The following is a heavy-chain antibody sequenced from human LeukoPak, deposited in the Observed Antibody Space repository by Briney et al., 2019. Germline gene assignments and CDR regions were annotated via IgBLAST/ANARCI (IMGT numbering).Heavy chain of an antibody. CDR1: GGSITYYY. D-gene: IGHD5-18*01. Sequence: PSETLSLTYAVSGGSITYYYWSWIRQPPGKGLEWIGYIYYSGLTYYNPSLKSRVTISRDTSKNEFSLRLNSVTAADTAVYFCARMDKGIKATFFDSWGQGTLVSVSS. J-gene: IGHJ4*02. V-gene: IGHV4-59*08. CDR2: IYYSGLT. CDR3: ARMDKGIKATFFDS.